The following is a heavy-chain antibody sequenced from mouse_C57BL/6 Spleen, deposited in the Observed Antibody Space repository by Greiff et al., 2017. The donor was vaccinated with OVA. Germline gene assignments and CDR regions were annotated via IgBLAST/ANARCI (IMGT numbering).Heavy chain of an antibody. V-gene: IGHV1-69*01. CDR3: ARSAQATPYAMDY. D-gene: IGHD3-2*02. J-gene: IGHJ4*01. Sequence: VQLQQPGAELVMPGASVKLSCKASGYTFTSYWMHWVKQRPGQGLEWIGEIDPSDSYTNYNQKFKGKSTLTVDKSSSTAYMTLSSLTSEDSAVYYCARSAQATPYAMDYWGQGTSVTVSS. CDR1: GYTFTSYW. CDR2: IDPSDSYT.